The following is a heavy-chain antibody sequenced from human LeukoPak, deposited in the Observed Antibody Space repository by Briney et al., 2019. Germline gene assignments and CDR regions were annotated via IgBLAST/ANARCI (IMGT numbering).Heavy chain of an antibody. CDR3: DPHDSASQF. V-gene: IGHV3-30*09. J-gene: IGHJ4*02. Sequence: GGSLRLSCAASGFTFSSYAMPWVRQAPGKGLEWVAVISYDGSNKYYADSVKGRFAISRDNSKNTLYLQMNGLRDEDTAVYYCDPHDSASQFWGQGTLVTVSS. CDR1: GFTFSSYA. D-gene: IGHD6-6*01. CDR2: ISYDGSNK.